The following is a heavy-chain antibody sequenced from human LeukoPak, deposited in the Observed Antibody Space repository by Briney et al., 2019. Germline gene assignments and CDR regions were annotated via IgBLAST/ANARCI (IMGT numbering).Heavy chain of an antibody. CDR3: AKGRTRGANRHSFFDY. D-gene: IGHD1-14*01. V-gene: IGHV3-43*01. J-gene: IGHJ4*02. CDR1: GFTFDDYT. CDR2: ISWDGGST. Sequence: PGGSLRLSCAAWGFTFDDYTMHWVRQAPGKGLEWVSLISWDGGSTYYADSVKGRFTISRDNSKNSLYLQMNSLRTEDTALYYCAKGRTRGANRHSFFDYWGQGTLVTVSS.